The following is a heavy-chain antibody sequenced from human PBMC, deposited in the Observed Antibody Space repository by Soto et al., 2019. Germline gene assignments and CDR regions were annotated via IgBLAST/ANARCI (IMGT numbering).Heavy chain of an antibody. CDR3: ARGIPWIQLWPYYFDH. CDR2: ISYSGST. CDR1: GASISSYH. V-gene: IGHV4-59*01. D-gene: IGHD5-18*01. Sequence: SETLSLTCTVSGASISSYHWSWIRQPPGKGLEWIGDISYSGSTSYNPSLKSRITISVDTSKTQFSLKLNSVTAADTAVYYRARGIPWIQLWPYYFDHWGQGTPVTSPQ. J-gene: IGHJ4*02.